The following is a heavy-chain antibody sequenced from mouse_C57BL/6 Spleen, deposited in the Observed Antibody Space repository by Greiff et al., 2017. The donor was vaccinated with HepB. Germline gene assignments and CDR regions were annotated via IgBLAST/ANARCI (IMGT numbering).Heavy chain of an antibody. CDR2: INPNNGGT. D-gene: IGHD2-1*01. J-gene: IGHJ4*01. CDR1: GYTFTDYY. CDR3: ARGGGYYGNPYAMDY. Sequence: VQLQQSGPELVKPGASVKISCKASGYTFTDYYMNWVKQSHGKSLEWIGDINPNNGGTSYNQKFKGKATLTVDKSSSTAYMELRSLTSEDSAVYYCARGGGYYGNPYAMDYWGQGTSVTVSS. V-gene: IGHV1-26*01.